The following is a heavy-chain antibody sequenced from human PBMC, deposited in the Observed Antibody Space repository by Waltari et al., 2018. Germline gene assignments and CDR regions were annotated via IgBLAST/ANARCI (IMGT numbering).Heavy chain of an antibody. CDR1: GFTFSSYA. CDR3: AKALGDHVLRYFDWLLFDAFDI. D-gene: IGHD3-9*01. J-gene: IGHJ3*02. CDR2: IYSGGSST. V-gene: IGHV3-23*03. Sequence: EVQLLESGGGLVQPGGSLRLSCAASGFTFSSYAMSWVRQAPGKGLEWVSVIYSGGSSTYYADSVKGRFTISRDNSKNTLYLQMNSLRAEDTAVYYCAKALGDHVLRYFDWLLFDAFDIWGQGTMVTVSS.